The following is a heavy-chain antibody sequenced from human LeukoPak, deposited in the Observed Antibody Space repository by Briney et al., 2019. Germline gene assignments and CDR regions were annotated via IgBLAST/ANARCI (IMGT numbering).Heavy chain of an antibody. J-gene: IGHJ6*03. D-gene: IGHD6-13*01. Sequence: SVKVSCKASGGTFSSYAISWVRQAPGQGLEWMGGIIPIFGTANYAQKFQGRVTITADESTSTAYMELSSLRSEDTAVYYCARVETAAAADDYYYYMDVWGKGTTVTVSS. CDR2: IIPIFGTA. V-gene: IGHV1-69*13. CDR3: ARVETAAAADDYYYYMDV. CDR1: GGTFSSYA.